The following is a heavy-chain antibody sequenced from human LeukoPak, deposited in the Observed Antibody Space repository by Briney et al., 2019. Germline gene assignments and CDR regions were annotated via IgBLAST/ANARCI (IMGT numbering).Heavy chain of an antibody. J-gene: IGHJ4*02. D-gene: IGHD3-3*01. V-gene: IGHV1-2*02. CDR3: ARARGPIRFLAY. Sequence: SSVKVSCKASGYTFTGYHMHWVRQAPGQRLEWMGWINPNSGGTTYAQKFQGRVTMTRDTSISTAYMELSRLRSDDTAVYYCARARGPIRFLAYWGQGTLVTVSS. CDR2: INPNSGGT. CDR1: GYTFTGYH.